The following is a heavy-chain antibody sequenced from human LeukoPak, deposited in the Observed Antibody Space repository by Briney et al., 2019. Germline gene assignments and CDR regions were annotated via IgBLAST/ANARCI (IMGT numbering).Heavy chain of an antibody. J-gene: IGHJ4*02. CDR2: IYPGDSDT. CDR1: GYSFTSYW. CDR3: ARHTRIAVAGTPFGY. Sequence: GESLKISCKGSGYSFTSYWIGWVRQMPGKGLEWMGIIYPGDSDTRYSPSFQGQVTISADKSISTAYLQWSSLKASDTAMYYCARHTRIAVAGTPFGYWGQGSLVTVSS. D-gene: IGHD6-13*01. V-gene: IGHV5-51*01.